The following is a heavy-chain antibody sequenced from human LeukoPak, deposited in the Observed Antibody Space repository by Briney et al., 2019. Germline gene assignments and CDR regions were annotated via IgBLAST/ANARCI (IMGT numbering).Heavy chain of an antibody. V-gene: IGHV3-23*01. CDR3: ARDGYYYDSSGYSSKLDY. D-gene: IGHD3-22*01. CDR1: GFTFTSYS. Sequence: PGGSLRLSCAASGFTFTSYSMNWVRQAPGKGLEWVSSVSGSGRNTFYPDSVEGRFTISRDNSKNTVYLQMNSLRADDTAVYYCARDGYYYDSSGYSSKLDYWGQGTLGTVSS. J-gene: IGHJ4*02. CDR2: VSGSGRNT.